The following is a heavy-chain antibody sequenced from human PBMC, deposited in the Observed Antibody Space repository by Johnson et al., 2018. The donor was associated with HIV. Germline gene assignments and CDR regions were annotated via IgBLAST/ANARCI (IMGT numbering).Heavy chain of an antibody. CDR1: GFTFDDYA. CDR3: AKDMGATIDRYAFDI. J-gene: IGHJ3*02. Sequence: VQLVESGGGLVQPGRSLRLSCAASGFTFDDYAMHWVRQAPGKGLEWVSGISWNSGSIGYADSVKGRFTISRDNAKNSLYLQMNSLRAEDTALYYCAKDMGATIDRYAFDIWGQGTMVTVSS. CDR2: ISWNSGSI. D-gene: IGHD1-26*01. V-gene: IGHV3-9*01.